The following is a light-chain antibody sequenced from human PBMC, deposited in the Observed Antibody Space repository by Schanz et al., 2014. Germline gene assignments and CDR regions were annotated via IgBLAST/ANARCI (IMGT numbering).Light chain of an antibody. J-gene: IGLJ2*01. Sequence: QSVLTQPASVSGSPGQSITISCTGTSSDVGSTYLVSWYQHHPGQAPKLMIYDVSNRPSGVSNRFSGSKSGNTASLTISGLQAEDEADYHCSSHTAITTAVVFGGGTKLTVL. V-gene: IGLV2-14*02. CDR1: SSDVGSTYL. CDR3: SSHTAITTAVV. CDR2: DVS.